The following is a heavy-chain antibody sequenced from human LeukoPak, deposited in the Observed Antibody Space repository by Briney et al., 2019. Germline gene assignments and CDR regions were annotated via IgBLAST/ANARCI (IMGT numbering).Heavy chain of an antibody. V-gene: IGHV3-23*01. CDR1: GFTFSSYA. D-gene: IGHD1-7*01. CDR3: AKDHEYNWNYWLDP. Sequence: GGSLRLSCAASGFTFSSYAMSWVRQAPGKGLEWVSAISGSGGSTYYADSVKGRFTISRDNSKNTLYLQMNSLRAEDTAVYYCAKDHEYNWNYWLDPWGQGTLVSVSS. CDR2: ISGSGGST. J-gene: IGHJ5*02.